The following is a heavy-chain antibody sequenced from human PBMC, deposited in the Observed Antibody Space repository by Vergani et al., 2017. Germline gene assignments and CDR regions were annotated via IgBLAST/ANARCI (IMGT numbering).Heavy chain of an antibody. J-gene: IGHJ3*02. CDR3: ARGGVDSPDAFDI. V-gene: IGHV1-69*01. Sequence: QVQVVESGGGVVQPGRSLKLSCAASGFTFSSYAISWVRQAPGQGLEWMGGIIPIFGTANYAQKFQGRVTITADESTSTAYMELSSLRSEDTAVYYCARGGVDSPDAFDIWGQGTMVTVSS. CDR1: GFTFSSYA. CDR2: IIPIFGTA. D-gene: IGHD3-22*01.